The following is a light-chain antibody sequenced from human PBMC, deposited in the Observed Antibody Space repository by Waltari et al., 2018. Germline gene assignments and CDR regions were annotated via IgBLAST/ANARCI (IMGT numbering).Light chain of an antibody. CDR1: QSVLYSSNNKNY. V-gene: IGKV4-1*01. CDR3: QQYYAVRRT. J-gene: IGKJ1*01. CDR2: WAY. Sequence: DIVMTQSPEFLAVPLGERATINCKSSQSVLYSSNNKNYLAWYQQKPGQPPKLLIHWAYNRESGVPDRFSGSGSGTDFTITISSLQAEDVAVYYCQQYYAVRRTFGQGTKVEV.